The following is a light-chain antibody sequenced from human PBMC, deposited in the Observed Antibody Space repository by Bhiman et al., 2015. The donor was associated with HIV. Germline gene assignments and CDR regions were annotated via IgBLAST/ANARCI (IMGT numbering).Light chain of an antibody. Sequence: SSELTQDPAVSVALGQTVRITCQGDSLRTYYASWYQQKPGQAPVLVLYGNNRRPSGIPDRFSGSSSGNTASLTFTGAQAEDEADYYCNSRDTSGNHWVFGGGTKLTVL. CDR3: NSRDTSGNHWV. CDR2: GNN. V-gene: IGLV3-19*01. CDR1: SLRTYY. J-gene: IGLJ3*02.